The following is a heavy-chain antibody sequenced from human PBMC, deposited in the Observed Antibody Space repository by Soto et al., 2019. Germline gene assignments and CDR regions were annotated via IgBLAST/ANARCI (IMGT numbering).Heavy chain of an antibody. J-gene: IGHJ4*02. CDR2: IKQDGSEK. D-gene: IGHD3-10*01. V-gene: IGHV3-7*04. CDR3: AGGGAGGGGDY. CDR1: GFTFSSYW. Sequence: EVQLVESGGGLVQPGGSLRLSCAASGFTFSSYWMSWVRQAPGKGLEWVANIKQDGSEKYYVDSVKGRFTISRDNAQSSRYLKMKRGGAGGRGVYFCAGGGAGGGGDYWGQGTLVTVSS.